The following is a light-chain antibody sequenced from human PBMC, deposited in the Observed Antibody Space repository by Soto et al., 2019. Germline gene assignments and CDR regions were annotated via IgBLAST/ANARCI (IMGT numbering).Light chain of an antibody. Sequence: QPLLTHPPSICGSPGQSFTISCPGTISDIGGYNYVSWYQHHPGTAPKLIIYDVSSRHSGVPHRFSDSKSGNTASLTISGLQAEDEADYYCSSFSVASPLFGTGTEVTVL. CDR1: ISDIGGYNY. CDR3: SSFSVASPL. V-gene: IGLV2-14*01. CDR2: DVS. J-gene: IGLJ1*01.